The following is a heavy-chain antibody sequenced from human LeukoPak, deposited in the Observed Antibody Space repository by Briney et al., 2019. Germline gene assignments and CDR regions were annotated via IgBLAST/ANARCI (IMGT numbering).Heavy chain of an antibody. V-gene: IGHV3-30*18. CDR1: GFTFSSYG. CDR2: ISYDGSNK. D-gene: IGHD1-26*01. J-gene: IGHJ4*02. CDR3: AKDGVGATLSDY. Sequence: GRSLRLSCAASGFTFSSYGMHWVRQAPGKGLEWVAVISYDGSNKYYADSVKGRFTISRDNSKNTLYLQVNSLRAEDTAVYYCAKDGVGATLSDYWGQGTLVTVSS.